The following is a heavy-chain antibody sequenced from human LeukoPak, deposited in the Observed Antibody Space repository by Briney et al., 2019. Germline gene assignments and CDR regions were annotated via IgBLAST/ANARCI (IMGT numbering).Heavy chain of an antibody. V-gene: IGHV3-48*01. D-gene: IGHD1-26*01. CDR3: ARDQGGGTSY. J-gene: IGHJ4*02. CDR1: GFNFNTYS. Sequence: GGSLRLSCAASGFNFNTYSMNWVRQAPGEGLEWVSYISSLSGTIYYADSVKGRFTISRDNAKNSLYLQMDSLRAEDTAVYYCARDQGGGTSYWGQGTLVTVSS. CDR2: ISSLSGTI.